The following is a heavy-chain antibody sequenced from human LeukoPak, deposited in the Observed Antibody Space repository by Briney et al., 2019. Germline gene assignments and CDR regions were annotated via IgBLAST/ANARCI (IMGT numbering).Heavy chain of an antibody. CDR3: AQNKDYGDLPSFDY. Sequence: ASVMVSCKASGYTFTNYGISWVRQAPGQGLEWMGWISAYNGKTTYAQRPQGRVTMTTETSTSTAYMALRGLRSDDTVVYYCAQNKDYGDLPSFDYWGQGTLVTVSS. J-gene: IGHJ4*02. V-gene: IGHV1-18*01. CDR2: ISAYNGKT. CDR1: GYTFTNYG. D-gene: IGHD4-17*01.